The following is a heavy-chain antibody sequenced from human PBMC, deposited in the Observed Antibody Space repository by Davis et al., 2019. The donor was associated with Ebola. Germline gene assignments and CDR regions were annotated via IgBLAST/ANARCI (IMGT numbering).Heavy chain of an antibody. J-gene: IGHJ4*02. CDR2: INAGNGNT. CDR3: ARSYSSSRYEFDY. D-gene: IGHD6-13*01. CDR1: GYTFTSYA. V-gene: IGHV1-3*01. Sequence: AASVTVSCKASGYTFTSYAMHWVRQAPGQRLEWMGWINAGNGNTKYSQKFQGRVTITRDTSASTAYMELSSLRSEDTAVYYCARSYSSSRYEFDYWGQGTLVTVSS.